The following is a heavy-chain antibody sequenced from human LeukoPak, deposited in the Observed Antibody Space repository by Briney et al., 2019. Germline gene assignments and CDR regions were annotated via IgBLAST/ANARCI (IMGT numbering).Heavy chain of an antibody. Sequence: ASVKVSCRASGYTFTSYYMHWVRQAPGQGLEWMGIINPSGGSTSYARKFQGRVTMTRDTSTSTVYMELSSLRSEDTAVYYCAREARYYYDSSGYLDYWGQGTLVTVSS. V-gene: IGHV1-46*01. D-gene: IGHD3-22*01. CDR3: AREARYYYDSSGYLDY. J-gene: IGHJ4*02. CDR2: INPSGGST. CDR1: GYTFTSYY.